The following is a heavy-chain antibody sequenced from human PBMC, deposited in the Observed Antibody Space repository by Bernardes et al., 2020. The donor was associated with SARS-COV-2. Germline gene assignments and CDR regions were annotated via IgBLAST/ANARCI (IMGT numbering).Heavy chain of an antibody. CDR3: ARAAGTTVITGYYFFDF. V-gene: IGHV3-30*03. D-gene: IGHD4-17*01. Sequence: GGSLRLSCAASGFTFSSYAMHWVRQAPGQGLAWVAVISDDGRNQYYVDSVKGRVTISRDNSKNTLFLQMNSLRAEDTAMYFCARAAGTTVITGYYFFDFWGQGPRVTCSS. CDR2: ISDDGRNQ. CDR1: GFTFSSYA. J-gene: IGHJ4*02.